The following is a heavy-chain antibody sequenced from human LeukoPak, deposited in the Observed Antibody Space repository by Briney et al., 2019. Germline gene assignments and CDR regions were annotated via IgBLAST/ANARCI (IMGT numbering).Heavy chain of an antibody. Sequence: SETLSLTCTVSGGSISSYYWSWIRQPPGKGLEWIGYIYYSGTTNYNPSLKSRVTISVDTSKNQFSLKLSSATAADTAVYYCARDSGFWGFDPWGQGTLVTVSS. CDR2: IYYSGTT. CDR1: GGSISSYY. J-gene: IGHJ5*02. V-gene: IGHV4-59*01. CDR3: ARDSGFWGFDP. D-gene: IGHD3-10*01.